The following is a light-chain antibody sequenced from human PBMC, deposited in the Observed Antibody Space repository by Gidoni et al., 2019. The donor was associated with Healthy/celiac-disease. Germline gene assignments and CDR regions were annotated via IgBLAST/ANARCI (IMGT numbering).Light chain of an antibody. V-gene: IGKV3-11*01. Sequence: IVLTQSPATLSLSPGERATLSCRASQSVSSYLAWYQQKPGQAPRLLIYDACNRATGIPARFSGSGSGTDFTLTISSLEPEDFAVYYCQQRSNWPPLWTFGQGTKVEIK. CDR1: QSVSSY. CDR2: DAC. J-gene: IGKJ1*01. CDR3: QQRSNWPPLWT.